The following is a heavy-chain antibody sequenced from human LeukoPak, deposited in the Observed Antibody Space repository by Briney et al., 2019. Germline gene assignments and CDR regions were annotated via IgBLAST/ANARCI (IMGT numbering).Heavy chain of an antibody. CDR1: GFTFSSYA. J-gene: IGHJ4*02. CDR2: ISGSGGST. CDR3: ASQNLAAAAVFVDY. D-gene: IGHD6-13*01. Sequence: GGSLRLSCAASGFTFSSYAMSWVRQAPGKGLEWVSAISGSGGSTYYADSVKGRFTISRDNSKNTLYLQMNSLRAEDTAVYYCASQNLAAAAVFVDYWGQGTLVTVSS. V-gene: IGHV3-23*01.